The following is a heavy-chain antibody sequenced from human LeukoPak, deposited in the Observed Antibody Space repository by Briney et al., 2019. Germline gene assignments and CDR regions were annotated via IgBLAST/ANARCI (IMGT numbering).Heavy chain of an antibody. Sequence: PSETLSLTCAVYGGSFSGYYWSWIRQPPGKGLEWIGEINHSGSTNYNPSLKSRVTISVDTSKNQFSLKLSSVTAADTAVYYCARGQWVYAIPRWWFDPWGQGTLVTVSS. D-gene: IGHD2-8*01. V-gene: IGHV4-34*01. CDR1: GGSFSGYY. J-gene: IGHJ5*02. CDR3: ARGQWVYAIPRWWFDP. CDR2: INHSGST.